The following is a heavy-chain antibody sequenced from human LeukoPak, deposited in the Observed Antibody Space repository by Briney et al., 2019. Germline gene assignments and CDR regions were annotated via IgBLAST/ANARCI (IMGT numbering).Heavy chain of an antibody. J-gene: IGHJ4*02. CDR2: ISYDGSNK. CDR1: GFTFSSYA. V-gene: IGHV3-30-3*01. CDR3: ASRTITMVRGVITPPFDY. Sequence: GGSLRLSCAASGFTFSSYAMHWVRQAPGKGLEWVAVISYDGSNKYYADSVKGRFTISRDNSKNTLYLQMNSLRAEDTAVYYCASRTITMVRGVITPPFDYWGQGTLVTVSS. D-gene: IGHD3-10*01.